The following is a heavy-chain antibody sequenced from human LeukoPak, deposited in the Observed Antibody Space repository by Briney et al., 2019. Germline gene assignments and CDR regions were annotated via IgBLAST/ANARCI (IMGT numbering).Heavy chain of an antibody. CDR1: GYTFTSYA. CDR2: INAGNGNT. J-gene: IGHJ4*02. CDR3: ARAGSSITGWVTATLLDY. V-gene: IGHV1-3*01. Sequence: ASVKVSCKASGYTFTSYAMHWVRQAPGQRLEWMGWINAGNGNTKYSQKFQGRVTITRDTSASTAYMELSSLRSEDTAVYYCARAGSSITGWVTATLLDYWGQGTLVTVSS. D-gene: IGHD2-21*02.